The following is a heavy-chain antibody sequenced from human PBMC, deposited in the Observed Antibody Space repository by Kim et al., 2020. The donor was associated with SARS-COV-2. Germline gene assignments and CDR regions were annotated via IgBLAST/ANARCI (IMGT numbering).Heavy chain of an antibody. J-gene: IGHJ1*01. CDR3: AKGFGYPLYFQH. Sequence: GGSLRLSCAASGLTFSSYHMHWVRQAPGKGLEWVAVISYDGSNKYYADSVKGRFTISRDNSMNTLYLQMNSLRAEDTAVCFCAKGFGYPLYFQHWGYATL. D-gene: IGHD3-10*01. CDR1: GLTFSSYH. CDR2: ISYDGSNK. V-gene: IGHV3-30*18.